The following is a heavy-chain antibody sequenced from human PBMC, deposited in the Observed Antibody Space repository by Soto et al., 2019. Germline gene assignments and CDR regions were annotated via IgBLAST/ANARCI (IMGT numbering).Heavy chain of an antibody. D-gene: IGHD1-1*01. CDR2: ISAGGGGT. V-gene: IGHV3-23*01. CDR1: GFTFSSYA. CDR3: AKREVPGTRYFDY. J-gene: IGHJ4*02. Sequence: GGSLRLSCAASGFTFSSYAMSWVRQAPGKGLEWVSTISAGGGGTYYADSVKGRFTISRDNSKNTLFLQINSLRAEDTAVYYCAKREVPGTRYFDYWGQGTLVTVYS.